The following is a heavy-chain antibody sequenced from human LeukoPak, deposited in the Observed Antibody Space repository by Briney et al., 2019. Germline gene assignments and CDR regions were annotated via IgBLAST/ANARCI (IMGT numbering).Heavy chain of an antibody. D-gene: IGHD6-19*01. CDR1: GYTFTSYA. CDR3: AARSESSGWPDY. V-gene: IGHV1-3*01. Sequence: ASVKVSCKASGYTFTSYAMHWVRQAPGQRLEWMGWINAGNGNTKYSQKFQGRVTITRDTSASTAYMELSRLRSEDTAVYYCAARSESSGWPDYWGQGTLVTVSS. CDR2: INAGNGNT. J-gene: IGHJ4*02.